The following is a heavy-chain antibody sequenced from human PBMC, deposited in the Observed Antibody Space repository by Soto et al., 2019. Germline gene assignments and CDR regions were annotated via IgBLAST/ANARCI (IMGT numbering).Heavy chain of an antibody. Sequence: EVQLLESGGGTVQPGGSLRLSCAASGFTFSIYAMSWVRQAPGKGLEWVSGISGSGGSTNYADSVKGRFTIPRVNSKNTVYLQVNSLRADDSAVYYCAKRYCTSDTCLDLDFYYYIDVWSKGTTVTVSS. D-gene: IGHD2-2*01. CDR1: GFTFSIYA. V-gene: IGHV3-23*01. CDR3: AKRYCTSDTCLDLDFYYYIDV. J-gene: IGHJ6*03. CDR2: ISGSGGST.